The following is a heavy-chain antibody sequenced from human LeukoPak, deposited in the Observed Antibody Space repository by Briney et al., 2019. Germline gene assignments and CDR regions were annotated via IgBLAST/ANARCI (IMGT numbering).Heavy chain of an antibody. Sequence: SETLSLTCTVSGGSISGYYWSWIRQPPGKGLEWIGYIFYSGSTNYNPSLKSRVTISVDTSRNQFSLKLSSVTAADTAVYYCARVLRYFSNGMDVWGEGTTVTVSS. CDR1: GGSISGYY. CDR2: IFYSGST. J-gene: IGHJ6*04. D-gene: IGHD3-9*01. CDR3: ARVLRYFSNGMDV. V-gene: IGHV4-59*01.